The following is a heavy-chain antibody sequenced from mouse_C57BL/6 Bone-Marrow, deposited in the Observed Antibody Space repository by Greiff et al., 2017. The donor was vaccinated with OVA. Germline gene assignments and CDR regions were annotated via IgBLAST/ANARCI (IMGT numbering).Heavy chain of an antibody. CDR2: INPNYGTT. Sequence: EVKVVESGPELVKPGASVKISCKASGYSFTDYNMNWVKQSNGKSLEWIGVINPNYGTTSYNQKFKGKATLTVDQSSSTAYMQLNSLTSEDSAVYYCAFYYGSRLYLHYWGQGTSLTVSS. J-gene: IGHJ2*02. D-gene: IGHD1-1*01. V-gene: IGHV1-39*01. CDR1: GYSFTDYN. CDR3: AFYYGSRLYLHY.